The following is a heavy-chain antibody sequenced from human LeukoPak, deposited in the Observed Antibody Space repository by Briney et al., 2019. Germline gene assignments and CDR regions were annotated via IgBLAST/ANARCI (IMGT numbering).Heavy chain of an antibody. D-gene: IGHD1-26*01. CDR2: IIPIFGTA. V-gene: IGHV1-69*05. CDR3: ASGIVVGATYYFDY. CDR1: GGTFSSYA. J-gene: IGHJ4*02. Sequence: SVKVSCKASGGTFSSYAISWVRQAPGQGLEWMGGIIPIFGTANYAQKFQGRVTITTDESTSTAYMELSSLRSEDTAVYYCASGIVVGATYYFDYWGQGTLVTVSS.